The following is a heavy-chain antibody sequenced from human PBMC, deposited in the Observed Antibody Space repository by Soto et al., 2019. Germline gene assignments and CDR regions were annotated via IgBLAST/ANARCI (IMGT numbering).Heavy chain of an antibody. V-gene: IGHV1-69*01. CDR1: GGTFSSYA. CDR3: ARVPPDYGDYYYYGMDV. D-gene: IGHD4-17*01. J-gene: IGHJ6*02. CDR2: IIPIFGTA. Sequence: QVQLVQSGAEVKKPGSSVKVSCKASGGTFSSYAISWVRQAPGQGLEWMGGIIPIFGTANYAQKFQGRVTITADESTSTAYMELSSLRSEDTAAYYCARVPPDYGDYYYYGMDVWGQGTTVTVSS.